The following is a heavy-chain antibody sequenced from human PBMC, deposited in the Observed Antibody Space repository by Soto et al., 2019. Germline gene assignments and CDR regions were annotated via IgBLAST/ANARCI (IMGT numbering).Heavy chain of an antibody. CDR3: ARDAGYSYGPFDY. D-gene: IGHD5-18*01. CDR2: ISSSSSTI. J-gene: IGHJ4*02. CDR1: GFTFSSYA. Sequence: GGSLRLSCAASGFTFSSYAMTWVRQAPGKGLEWVSTISSSSSTIYYADSVKGRFTISRDNAKNSLYLQMNSLRDGDTAVYYCARDAGYSYGPFDYWGQGTLVTVSS. V-gene: IGHV3-48*02.